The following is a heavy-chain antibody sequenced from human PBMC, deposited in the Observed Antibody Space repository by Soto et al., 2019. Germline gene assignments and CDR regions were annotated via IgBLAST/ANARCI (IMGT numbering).Heavy chain of an antibody. CDR1: GGTFSSFA. Sequence: SVKVSCKASGGTFSSFAISWVRQAPGQGLEWMGGIIPIFGTANYAQKFQGRVTITADESTSTAYMELSSLRSEDTAVYYCARDHGYSYGPQESPWGQGTLVTVSS. J-gene: IGHJ5*02. CDR2: IIPIFGTA. V-gene: IGHV1-69*13. CDR3: ARDHGYSYGPQESP. D-gene: IGHD5-18*01.